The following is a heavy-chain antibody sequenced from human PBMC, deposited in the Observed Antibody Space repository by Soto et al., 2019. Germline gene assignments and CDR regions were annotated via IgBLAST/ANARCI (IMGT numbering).Heavy chain of an antibody. CDR3: ARHSPDSDWLSQFDY. CDR2: IHYNGNT. V-gene: IGHV4-59*08. D-gene: IGHD3-9*01. CDR1: GDSISAYS. Sequence: ETLSLPCTGSGDSISAYSWSWVRQPPGKGLEWIGNIHYNGNTKYNPSLKSRVSMSVDTSKNQFSLKLSSVTAADTAVYYCARHSPDSDWLSQFDYWGQGTLVTVSS. J-gene: IGHJ4*02.